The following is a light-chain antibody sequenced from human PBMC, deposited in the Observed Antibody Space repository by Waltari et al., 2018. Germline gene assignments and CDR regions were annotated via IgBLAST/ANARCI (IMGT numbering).Light chain of an antibody. CDR2: RND. V-gene: IGLV1-44*01. CDR1: TSNLGNNR. CDR3: ASYDDSLNGVI. J-gene: IGLJ2*01. Sequence: SVLTQLPSVSGAPGQGVTLFCSGDTSNLGNNRVSWYQHLPGAAPRLLIYRNDQRPSGVPDRFSASKSDASASASLAITGLQPGDEGDYFCASYDDSLNGVIFGGGTKLTVL.